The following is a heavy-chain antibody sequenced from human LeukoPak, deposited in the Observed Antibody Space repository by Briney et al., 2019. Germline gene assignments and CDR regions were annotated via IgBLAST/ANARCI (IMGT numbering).Heavy chain of an antibody. J-gene: IGHJ2*01. CDR1: GFTFSGYG. D-gene: IGHD1-26*01. CDR2: ISNDGSKK. CDR3: AKDRTVGASYWYFDL. Sequence: SGRSLRLSCAASGFTFSGYGMHWVRQAPGKGLEWVAVISNDGSKKYYADSVKGRFTISRDNSKNTLSLQVSSLRAEGTAIYYCAKDRTVGASYWYFDLWGRGTLVTVSS. V-gene: IGHV3-30*18.